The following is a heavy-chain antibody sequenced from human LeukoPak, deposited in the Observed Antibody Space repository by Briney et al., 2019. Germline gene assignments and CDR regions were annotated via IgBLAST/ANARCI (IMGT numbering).Heavy chain of an antibody. CDR1: GFNFSSYG. D-gene: IGHD3-22*01. Sequence: GGSLRLSCAASGFNFSSYGMHWVRQAPGKGLEWVAVISYDGSNKYYADSVKGRFTISRDNSKNTLYLQMNSLRAEDTAVYYCAKPSVPYSSGYPTLDYWGQGTLVTVSS. V-gene: IGHV3-30*18. CDR3: AKPSVPYSSGYPTLDY. J-gene: IGHJ4*02. CDR2: ISYDGSNK.